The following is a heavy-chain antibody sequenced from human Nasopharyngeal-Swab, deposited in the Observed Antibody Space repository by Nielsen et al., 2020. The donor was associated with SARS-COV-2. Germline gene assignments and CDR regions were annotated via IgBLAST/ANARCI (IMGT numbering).Heavy chain of an antibody. J-gene: IGHJ3*02. D-gene: IGHD6-13*01. V-gene: IGHV1-18*04. CDR1: GYTFTSYG. Sequence: ASVKVSCKASGYTFTSYGISWVRQAPGQGLEWMEWISAYNGNTNYAQKLQGRVTMTTDTSTSTAYMELRSLRSDDTAVYYCARVRGGSSSWYQGSDAFDIWGQGTMVTVSS. CDR2: ISAYNGNT. CDR3: ARVRGGSSSWYQGSDAFDI.